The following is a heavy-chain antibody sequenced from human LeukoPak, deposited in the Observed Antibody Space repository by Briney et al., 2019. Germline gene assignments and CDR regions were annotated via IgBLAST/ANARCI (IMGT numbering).Heavy chain of an antibody. D-gene: IGHD3-10*01. CDR3: ASDLAVGHYYYYYYYMDV. CDR2: ISAYNGNT. V-gene: IGHV1-18*01. Sequence: ASVKVSCKASGCTFTSYGISWVRQAPGQGLEWMGWISAYNGNTNYAQKLQGRVTMTTDTSTSTAYMELRSLRSDDTAVYYCASDLAVGHYYYYYYYMDVWGKGTTVTISS. J-gene: IGHJ6*03. CDR1: GCTFTSYG.